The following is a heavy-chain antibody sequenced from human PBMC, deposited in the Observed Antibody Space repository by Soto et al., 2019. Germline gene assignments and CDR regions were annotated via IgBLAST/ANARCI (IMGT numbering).Heavy chain of an antibody. CDR3: ARVTMVRGVSA. Sequence: SETLSLTCTVSVAYIRFSFSSCSQRPPGKGLEWIGYIYYSGSTNYNPSLKSRVTISVDTSKNQFSLKLSSVTAADTAVYYCARVTMVRGVSAWGQGTLVTVSS. D-gene: IGHD3-10*01. CDR2: IYYSGST. CDR1: VAYIRFSF. J-gene: IGHJ5*02. V-gene: IGHV4-59*01.